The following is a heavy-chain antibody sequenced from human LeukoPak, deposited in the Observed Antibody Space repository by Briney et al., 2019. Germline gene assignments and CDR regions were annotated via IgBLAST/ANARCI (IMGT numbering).Heavy chain of an antibody. CDR3: ARGDYADI. CDR2: IYTSGST. CDR1: GGSISSGSYY. J-gene: IGHJ3*02. D-gene: IGHD4-17*01. V-gene: IGHV4-61*02. Sequence: SQTLSLTCTVSGGSISSGSYYWSWIRQPAGKGLEWIGRIYTSGSTNYNPSLRSRVTISVDTSKNQFSLKLSSVTAADTALYYCARGDYADIWGQGTMVTVSS.